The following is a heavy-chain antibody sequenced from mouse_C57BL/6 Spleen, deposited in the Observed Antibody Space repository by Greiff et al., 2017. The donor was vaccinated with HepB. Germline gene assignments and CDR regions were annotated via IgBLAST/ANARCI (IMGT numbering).Heavy chain of an antibody. CDR1: GYTFTSYW. V-gene: IGHV1-55*01. J-gene: IGHJ2*01. D-gene: IGHD4-1*01. CDR2: IYPGSGST. Sequence: VQLQESGAELVKPGASVKMSCKASGYTFTSYWITWVKQRPGQGLEWIGDIYPGSGSTNYNEKFKSKATLTVDTSSSTAYMQLSSLTSEDSAVYYCAREGALRALGQDYWGQGTTLTVSS. CDR3: AREGALRALGQDY.